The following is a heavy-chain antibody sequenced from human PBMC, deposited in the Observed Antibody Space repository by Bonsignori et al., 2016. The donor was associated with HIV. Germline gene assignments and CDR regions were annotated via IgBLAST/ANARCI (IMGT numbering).Heavy chain of an antibody. CDR3: ARGGGYNYGYDYFNY. D-gene: IGHD5-24*01. Sequence: WVRQAPGQGLEWMGGIIPMFGTGNYAQKFQGRVTITADESTTTAYMELSSLKFEDTAVYFCARGGGYNYGYDYFNYWGQGTLVTVSS. CDR2: IIPMFGTG. V-gene: IGHV1-69*01. J-gene: IGHJ4*02.